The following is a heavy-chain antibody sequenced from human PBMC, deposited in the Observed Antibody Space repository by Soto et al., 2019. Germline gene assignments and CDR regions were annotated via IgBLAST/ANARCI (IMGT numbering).Heavy chain of an antibody. D-gene: IGHD5-18*01. V-gene: IGHV3-23*01. J-gene: IGHJ4*02. CDR2: ISASGGST. Sequence: EVQLLESGGGLVQPGGSLRLSCAASGFTFSSYAMSWVRQAPGKGLEWVSSISASGGSTYYAASVKGRFTISRDSSKNMLYLQLSSLRAEDTAVYYCAKARSEYSGSHFEYWGQGTLVTVSP. CDR1: GFTFSSYA. CDR3: AKARSEYSGSHFEY.